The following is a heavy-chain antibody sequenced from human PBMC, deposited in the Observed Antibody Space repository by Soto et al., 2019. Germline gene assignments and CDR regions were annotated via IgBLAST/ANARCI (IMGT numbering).Heavy chain of an antibody. J-gene: IGHJ4*02. CDR1: GFTFDDYA. CDR2: ISWNSGSI. CDR3: AKDRIAVAGTDLNY. V-gene: IGHV3-9*01. Sequence: GGSLRLSCAASGFTFDDYAMHWVRQAPGKGLEWVSGISWNSGSIGYADSVKGRFTISRDNAKNSLYLQMNSLRAEDTALYYCAKDRIAVAGTDLNYWGQGTLVTVSS. D-gene: IGHD6-19*01.